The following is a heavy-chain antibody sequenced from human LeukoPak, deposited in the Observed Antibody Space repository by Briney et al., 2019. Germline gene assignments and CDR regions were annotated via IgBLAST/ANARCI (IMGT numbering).Heavy chain of an antibody. CDR3: ARVVDYNFVY. CDR1: GFTFSDYY. J-gene: IGHJ4*02. V-gene: IGHV3-11*05. CDR2: ISSSSSYT. Sequence: GGSLRLSCAASGFTFSDYYMSWIRQAPGKGLEWVSYISSSSSYTDYADSVRGRFTVSRDNAKDSLYLQMDSLRAEDAAVYYCARVVDYNFVYWGQGTLVTVSS. D-gene: IGHD3-10*01.